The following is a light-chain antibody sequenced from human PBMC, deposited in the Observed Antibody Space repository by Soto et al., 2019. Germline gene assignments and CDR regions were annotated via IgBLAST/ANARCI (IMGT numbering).Light chain of an antibody. V-gene: IGKV1-39*01. CDR3: KQSYSTTTP. J-gene: IGKJ5*01. Sequence: EIQMTQTPSCLSAAVGERVTITCRASQSISSYLNWYQQKPGTAPKLLIYAASSLQSGVTSRFSGRGYRTDFTLTISSLQPEDFATYYSKQSYSTTTPFGPGTRLEIK. CDR1: QSISSY. CDR2: AAS.